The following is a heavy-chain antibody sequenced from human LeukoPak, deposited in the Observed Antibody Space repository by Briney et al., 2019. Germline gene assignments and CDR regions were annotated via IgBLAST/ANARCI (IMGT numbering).Heavy chain of an antibody. V-gene: IGHV3-7*03. CDR1: GFIFENYW. D-gene: IGHD3-10*01. Sequence: GGSLRLSCAAPGFIFENYWMNWVRQVPGEGLEGVANMKHDGSGEYYVESVKGRFIISRDNANKLLYLQMNSLRAEDTAIYYCARKAAGWGVLDHWGQGLLVTVSS. CDR3: ARKAAGWGVLDH. J-gene: IGHJ4*02. CDR2: MKHDGSGE.